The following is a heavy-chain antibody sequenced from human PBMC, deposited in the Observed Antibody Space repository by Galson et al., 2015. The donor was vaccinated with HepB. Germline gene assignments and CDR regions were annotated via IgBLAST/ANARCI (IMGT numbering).Heavy chain of an antibody. CDR3: ARARKGKYSSSGWFDP. Sequence: SVKVSCKASGYTFTSYDINWVRQATGQGLEWMGWMNPNSGNTGYAQKFQGRVTMTRNTSISTAYMELSSLRSEDTAVYYCARARKGKYSSSGWFDPWGQGTLVTVSS. CDR1: GYTFTSYD. D-gene: IGHD6-6*01. CDR2: MNPNSGNT. V-gene: IGHV1-8*01. J-gene: IGHJ5*02.